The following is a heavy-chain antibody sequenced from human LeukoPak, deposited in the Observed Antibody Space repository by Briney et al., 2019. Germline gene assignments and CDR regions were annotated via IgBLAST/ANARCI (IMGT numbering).Heavy chain of an antibody. V-gene: IGHV3-21*01. J-gene: IGHJ4*02. CDR1: GFTFSSYS. CDR3: ARKRRVGDSSGYSDY. CDR2: ISSSSSYI. D-gene: IGHD3-22*01. Sequence: GGSLRLSCAASGFTFSSYSMNWVRQAPGKGLECVPSISSSSSYIYYADSVKGRFTISRDNAKNSLYLQMNSLRAEDTAVYYCARKRRVGDSSGYSDYWGQGTLVTVSS.